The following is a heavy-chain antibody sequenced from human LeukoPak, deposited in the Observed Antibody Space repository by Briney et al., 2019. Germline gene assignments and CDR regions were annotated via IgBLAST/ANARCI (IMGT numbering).Heavy chain of an antibody. J-gene: IGHJ5*02. D-gene: IGHD2-8*01. Sequence: SETLSLTCTVSGGSISSSSYYWGWIRQPPGKGLEWIGSIYYSGSTYYNPSLKSRVTISVDTSKNQFSLKLSSVTAADTAVYYCARGGWQEWSNWSDPWGQGTLVTVSS. V-gene: IGHV4-39*01. CDR3: ARGGWQEWSNWSDP. CDR2: IYYSGST. CDR1: GGSISSSSYY.